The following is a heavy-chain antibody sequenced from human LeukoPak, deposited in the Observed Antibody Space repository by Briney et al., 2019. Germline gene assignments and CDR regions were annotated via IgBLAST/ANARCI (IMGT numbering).Heavy chain of an antibody. J-gene: IGHJ4*02. CDR1: GFPFSTYW. D-gene: IGHD3-10*01. Sequence: GGSLRLSCAASGFPFSTYWMSWVRQAPGQGLVWVANINQDGTEKDYVDSVKGRFTISRDYAKNSLYLQMNSLRVEDTAVYYCAKVAKYYYGPETYYFFEQWGQGTPVTASS. CDR3: AKVAKYYYGPETYYFFEQ. V-gene: IGHV3-7*01. CDR2: INQDGTEK.